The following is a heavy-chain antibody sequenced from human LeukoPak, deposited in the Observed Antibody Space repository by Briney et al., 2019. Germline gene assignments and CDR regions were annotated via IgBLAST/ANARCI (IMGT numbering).Heavy chain of an antibody. Sequence: GGSLRLSCAASGFTFSSYEMNWVRQAPGKGLEWVSYISTTGSSIYYADSVKGRFTISRDNVKNLLYLQMNSLRAEDTAVYYCARDGEGYYDSSGYPFDYWGQGTLVTVSS. CDR2: ISTTGSSI. V-gene: IGHV3-48*03. CDR3: ARDGEGYYDSSGYPFDY. CDR1: GFTFSSYE. J-gene: IGHJ4*02. D-gene: IGHD3-22*01.